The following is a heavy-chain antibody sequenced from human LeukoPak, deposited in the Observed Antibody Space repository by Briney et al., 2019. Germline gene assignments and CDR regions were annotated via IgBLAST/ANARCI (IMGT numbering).Heavy chain of an antibody. Sequence: GESLKISCKGSGFRFTSYWIGWVRQLPGEGLELMGIIYPGDSDTRYSPSFQGQVTISADKSISTAYLQWSSLKASDTAMYYCARRGSSWFFDPWGQGTLVTVSS. V-gene: IGHV5-51*01. J-gene: IGHJ5*02. CDR3: ARRGSSWFFDP. D-gene: IGHD6-13*01. CDR1: GFRFTSYW. CDR2: IYPGDSDT.